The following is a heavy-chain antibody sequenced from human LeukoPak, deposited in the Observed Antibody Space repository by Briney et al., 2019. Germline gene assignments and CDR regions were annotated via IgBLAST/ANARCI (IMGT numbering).Heavy chain of an antibody. CDR3: ARDSHLSRLLDY. J-gene: IGHJ4*02. CDR1: GFTFSASW. CDR2: MNLGGSVT. V-gene: IGHV3-74*01. Sequence: GGSLRLSCEASGFTFSASWMYWVRHPPGKGMVWVSRMNLGGSVTSYADSVEGRFTISRDNAKNTLYLQMDSVRADDTAIYYCARDSHLSRLLDYWGQGTPVTVSS.